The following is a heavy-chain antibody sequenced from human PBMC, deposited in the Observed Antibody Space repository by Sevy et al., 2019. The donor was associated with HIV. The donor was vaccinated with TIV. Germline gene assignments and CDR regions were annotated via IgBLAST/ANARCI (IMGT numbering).Heavy chain of an antibody. CDR3: AKWSMGGARWLQLGAFDI. V-gene: IGHV3-30*18. CDR2: ISYDGSNK. CDR1: GFTFSSYG. D-gene: IGHD5-12*01. J-gene: IGHJ3*02. Sequence: GGSLRLSCAASGFTFSSYGMHWVRQAPGKGLERVAVISYDGSNKYYGDSVKGRFTISRDNSKNTLYLQMNSLRAEDTAMYYCAKWSMGGARWLQLGAFDIWGQGTMVTVSS.